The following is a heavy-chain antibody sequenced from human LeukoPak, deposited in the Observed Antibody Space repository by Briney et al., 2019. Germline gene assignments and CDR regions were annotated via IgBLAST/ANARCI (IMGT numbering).Heavy chain of an antibody. CDR1: GFTFDNYA. CDR2: ISGGGSST. D-gene: IGHD6-13*01. CDR3: AKVLGSSSWYSLGS. V-gene: IGHV3-43*02. Sequence: PGGSLRLSCAASGFTFDNYAMHWVRQAPGKGLEWVSLISGGGSSTSYADSVKGRFTISRDDNKGSLYLQMTSLETEDTALYYCAKVLGSSSWYSLGSWGQGTLVTVSS. J-gene: IGHJ5*02.